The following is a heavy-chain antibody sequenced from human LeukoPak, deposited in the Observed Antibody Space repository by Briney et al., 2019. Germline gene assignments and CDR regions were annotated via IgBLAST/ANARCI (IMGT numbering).Heavy chain of an antibody. CDR2: MNPNSGNT. V-gene: IGHV1-8*01. Sequence: GASVKVSCKASGYTFTSYDINWVRQATGQGLEWMGWMNPNSGNTGYAQKFQGRVTMTRNTSISTAYMELSSLGSEDTAVYYCARAYCGGDCYPGEAFDIWGQGTMVTVSS. D-gene: IGHD2-21*02. CDR1: GYTFTSYD. CDR3: ARAYCGGDCYPGEAFDI. J-gene: IGHJ3*02.